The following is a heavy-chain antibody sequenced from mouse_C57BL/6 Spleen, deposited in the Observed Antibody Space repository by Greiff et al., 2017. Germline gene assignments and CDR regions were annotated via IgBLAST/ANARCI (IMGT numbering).Heavy chain of an antibody. Sequence: QVQLQQSGAELVRPGASVKLSCKASGYTFTGYYINWVKQRPGQGLEWIATIYPGSGNTYYNEKFKGKATLTAEKTSSTAYMQLSSLTSEDSAVYFCSRGGLEYYFDYWGQGTTLTVSS. CDR2: IYPGSGNT. V-gene: IGHV1-76*01. CDR3: SRGGLEYYFDY. D-gene: IGHD3-3*01. CDR1: GYTFTGYY. J-gene: IGHJ2*01.